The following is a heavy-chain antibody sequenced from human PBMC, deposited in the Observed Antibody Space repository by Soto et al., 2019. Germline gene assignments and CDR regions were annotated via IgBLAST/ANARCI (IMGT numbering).Heavy chain of an antibody. J-gene: IGHJ3*02. CDR2: IYYSGST. CDR3: ARPVTPYAFDI. CDR1: GGSFSGYY. D-gene: IGHD4-4*01. V-gene: IGHV4-34*01. Sequence: LSLTCAVYGGSFSGYYWSWIRQPPGKGLEWIGNIYYSGSTNYNPSLKSRVTISVDTSKNQFSLKLSSVTAADTAVYYCARPVTPYAFDIWGQGTMVTVSS.